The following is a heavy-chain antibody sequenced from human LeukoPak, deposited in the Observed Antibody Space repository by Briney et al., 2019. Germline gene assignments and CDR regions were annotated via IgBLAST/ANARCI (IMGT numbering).Heavy chain of an antibody. CDR1: GGSFSGYY. D-gene: IGHD6-19*01. V-gene: IGHV4-34*01. CDR3: ARQVVAVASYFDY. J-gene: IGHJ4*02. Sequence: SETLSLTCAVYGGSFSGYYWSCIRQPPAKGREWIGEINHSGSTNYNPSLKSRVTISVDTSKNQFSLKLSSVTAADTAVYYCARQVVAVASYFDYWGQGTLVTVSS. CDR2: INHSGST.